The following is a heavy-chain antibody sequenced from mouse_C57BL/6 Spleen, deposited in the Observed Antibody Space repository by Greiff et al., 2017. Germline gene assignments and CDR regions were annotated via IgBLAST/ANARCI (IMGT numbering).Heavy chain of an antibody. CDR2: INPGSGGT. CDR1: GYAFTNYL. D-gene: IGHD4-1*01. J-gene: IGHJ3*01. V-gene: IGHV1-54*01. Sequence: VKLQESGAELVRPGTSVKVSCKASGYAFTNYLIEWVKQRPGQGLEWIGVINPGSGGTNYNEKFKGKATLTADKSSSTAYMQLSSLTSEDSAVYFCARRDWDGAYWGQGTLVTVSA. CDR3: ARRDWDGAY.